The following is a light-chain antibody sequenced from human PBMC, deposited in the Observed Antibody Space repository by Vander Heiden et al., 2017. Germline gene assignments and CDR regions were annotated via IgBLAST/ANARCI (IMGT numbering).Light chain of an antibody. CDR3: QQYGSSPPDT. Sequence: EIVLTQSPGTLSLSPGERATLSCRASQSVSSSYLAWYQQKPGQAPRLLIYGASSRATGIPDRFSGSGYGTDFTLTISRLEPEDFAVYYCQQYGSSPPDTFGQGTKLXIK. CDR2: GAS. J-gene: IGKJ2*01. CDR1: QSVSSSY. V-gene: IGKV3-20*01.